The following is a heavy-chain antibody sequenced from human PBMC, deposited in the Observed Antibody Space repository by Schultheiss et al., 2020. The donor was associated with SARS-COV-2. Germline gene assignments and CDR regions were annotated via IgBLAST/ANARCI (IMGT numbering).Heavy chain of an antibody. D-gene: IGHD3-3*01. CDR2: IYYSGST. J-gene: IGHJ4*02. V-gene: IGHV4-30-4*02. CDR3: ARVAGDFWSTEYYFDY. Sequence: SETLSLTCTVSGGSISSGDYYWSWIRQPPGKGLEWIGYIYYSGSTYYNPSLKSRVTISVDTSKNQFSLKLSSVTAADTAVYYCARVAGDFWSTEYYFDYWGQGTLVTVSS. CDR1: GGSISSGDYY.